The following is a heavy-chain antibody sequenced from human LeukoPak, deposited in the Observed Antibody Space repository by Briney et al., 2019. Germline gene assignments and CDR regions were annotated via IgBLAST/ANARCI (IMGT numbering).Heavy chain of an antibody. CDR1: GGSFSNYY. V-gene: IGHV4-34*01. CDR3: AGVPDITARPCDS. CDR2: ISHTGDIT. J-gene: IGHJ4*02. D-gene: IGHD1-1*01. Sequence: SETLSLTCAVYGGSFSNYYWTWIRQTPGKGLEWIGEISHTGDITNYNPSLKSRVTISVDSSKKQFSLKVTSVAAADTGVYYCAGVPDITARPCDSWGPGILVTVSS.